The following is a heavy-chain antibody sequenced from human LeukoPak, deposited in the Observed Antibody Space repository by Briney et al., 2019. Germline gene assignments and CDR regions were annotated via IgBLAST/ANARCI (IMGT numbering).Heavy chain of an antibody. CDR1: GGTFSSYA. V-gene: IGHV1-69*13. CDR3: ASRGESDAFDI. D-gene: IGHD3-16*01. CDR2: IIPIFGTA. J-gene: IGHJ3*02. Sequence: GASVKVSCKASGGTFSSYAISWVRQAPGQGLEWMGRIIPIFGTANYAQKFQGRVTITAGESTSTAYMELSSLRSEDTAVYYCASRGESDAFDIWGQGTMVTVSS.